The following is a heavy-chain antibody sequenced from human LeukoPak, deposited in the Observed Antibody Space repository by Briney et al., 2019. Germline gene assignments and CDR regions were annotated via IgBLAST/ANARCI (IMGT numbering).Heavy chain of an antibody. CDR2: IYTSGST. V-gene: IGHV4-61*02. CDR1: GVSISSGSYY. D-gene: IGHD4-17*01. Sequence: EPSETLSLTCTVSGVSISSGSYYWSWIRQPAGKGLEWIGRIYTSGSTNYNPSLKSRVTISVDTSKNQFSLKLSSVTAADTAVYYCARSMSDYGDPDYYMDVWGKGTTVTISS. J-gene: IGHJ6*03. CDR3: ARSMSDYGDPDYYMDV.